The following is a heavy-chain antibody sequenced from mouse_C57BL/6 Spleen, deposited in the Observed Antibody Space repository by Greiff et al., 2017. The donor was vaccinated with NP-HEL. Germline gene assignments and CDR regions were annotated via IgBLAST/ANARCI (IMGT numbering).Heavy chain of an antibody. D-gene: IGHD1-1*01. Sequence: QVQLQQPGAELVKPGASVKLSCKASGYTFTSYWMHWVKQRPGQGLEWIGMIHPNSGSTNYNEKFKSKATLTVDKSSSTAYMQLSSLTSEDSAVYYCARYYYGSSIWYFDVWGTGTTVTVSS. J-gene: IGHJ1*03. V-gene: IGHV1-64*01. CDR1: GYTFTSYW. CDR2: IHPNSGST. CDR3: ARYYYGSSIWYFDV.